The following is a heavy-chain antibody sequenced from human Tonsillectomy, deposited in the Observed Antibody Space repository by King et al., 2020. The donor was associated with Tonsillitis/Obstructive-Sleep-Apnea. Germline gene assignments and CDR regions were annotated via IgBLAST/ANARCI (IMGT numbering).Heavy chain of an antibody. J-gene: IGHJ3*02. V-gene: IGHV3-7*03. CDR3: ARVLDYFDSSGYRAFDI. CDR1: GFTFSSYW. D-gene: IGHD3-22*01. Sequence: VQLVESGGGLVQPGGSLRLSCTASGFTFSSYWMTWVRQAPGKGLEWVANIREDGSEKYYVDSVKGRFTISRDNAKNSLYLQMNSLRAEDTAVYYCARVLDYFDSSGYRAFDIWGQGTMVTVSP. CDR2: IREDGSEK.